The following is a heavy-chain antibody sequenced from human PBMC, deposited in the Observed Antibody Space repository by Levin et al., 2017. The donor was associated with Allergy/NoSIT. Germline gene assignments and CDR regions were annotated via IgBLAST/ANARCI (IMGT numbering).Heavy chain of an antibody. CDR2: ISYDGSKK. V-gene: IGHV3-30*04. D-gene: IGHD3-10*01. J-gene: IGHJ5*02. CDR3: ARDGLLLWFGEFSWFDP. Sequence: PTGGSLRLSCAASGFTFSSYAMHWVRQAPGKGLEWVAVISYDGSKKYYADSVKGRFTISRDNSKNTLYFQMNSLRTEDTAVYYCARDGLLLWFGEFSWFDPWGQGTLVTVSS. CDR1: GFTFSSYA.